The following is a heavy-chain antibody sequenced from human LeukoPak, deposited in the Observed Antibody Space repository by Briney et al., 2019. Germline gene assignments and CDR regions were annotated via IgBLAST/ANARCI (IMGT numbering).Heavy chain of an antibody. J-gene: IGHJ3*02. CDR3: AGVSVVVVAATAAFDI. D-gene: IGHD2-15*01. CDR2: ISAYNGNT. Sequence: GASVKVSCKASGYTFTSYGISWVRQAPGQGLEWMGWISAYNGNTNYAQKLQGRVTMTTDTSTSTAYMELRSLRSDDTAVYYCAGVSVVVVAATAAFDIWGQGTMVTVSS. V-gene: IGHV1-18*01. CDR1: GYTFTSYG.